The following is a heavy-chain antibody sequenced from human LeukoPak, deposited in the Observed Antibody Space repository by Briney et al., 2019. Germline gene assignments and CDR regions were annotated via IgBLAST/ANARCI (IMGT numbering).Heavy chain of an antibody. J-gene: IGHJ6*02. D-gene: IGHD3-10*01. V-gene: IGHV4-31*03. Sequence: SETLSLTCTVSGGSISSGGYYWSWIRQHPGKGLEWIGYIYYSGSTYYNPSLKSRVTISVDTSKNQFSLKLSSVTAADTAVYYCARDRTGSYGYYYYGMDVWGQGTTVTVSS. CDR3: ARDRTGSYGYYYYGMDV. CDR1: GGSISSGGYY. CDR2: IYYSGST.